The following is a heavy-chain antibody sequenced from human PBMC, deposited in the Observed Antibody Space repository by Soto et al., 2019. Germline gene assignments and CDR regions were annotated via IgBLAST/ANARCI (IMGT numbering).Heavy chain of an antibody. J-gene: IGHJ4*02. CDR1: GFTFTTYE. V-gene: IGHV3-48*03. CDR3: ATDREKYSGYDLGIDY. Sequence: DGSRRRSWAASGFTFTTYELNWVRQAPGKGLEWISYISISGKTISYADSVKRRFTISRDNAKNSLYLQMNSLRADDTAVYYFATDREKYSGYDLGIDYWEQGCMVTVSS. CDR2: ISISGKTI. D-gene: IGHD5-12*01.